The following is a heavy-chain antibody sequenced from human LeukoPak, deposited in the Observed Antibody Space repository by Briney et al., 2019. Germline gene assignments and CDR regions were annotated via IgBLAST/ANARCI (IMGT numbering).Heavy chain of an antibody. Sequence: SETLSLTCTVSGGSISSYYWSWIRQPPGEGLEWIWYIYYSGSTNYNPPLKSRVTISVDTSKNQSSLKLSSVTAADTAVYYCARVGPDKGRVMVTRHFDYWGQGTLVTVSS. D-gene: IGHD5-18*01. CDR2: IYYSGST. J-gene: IGHJ4*02. V-gene: IGHV4-59*01. CDR1: GGSISSYY. CDR3: ARVGPDKGRVMVTRHFDY.